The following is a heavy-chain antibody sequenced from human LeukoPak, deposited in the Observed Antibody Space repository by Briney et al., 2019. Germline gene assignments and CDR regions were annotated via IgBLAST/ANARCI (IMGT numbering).Heavy chain of an antibody. V-gene: IGHV1-58*01. CDR2: IVVGSGNT. D-gene: IGHD2-15*01. CDR1: GFTFTSSA. CDR3: AADLGYCSGGSCYRDTNWFDP. Sequence: ASVKVSCKASGFTFTSSAVQWMRQARGQRLEWIGWIVVGSGNTNYAQKFQERVTITRDMSTSTAYMELSSLRSEDTAVYYCAADLGYCSGGSCYRDTNWFDPWGQGTLVTVSS. J-gene: IGHJ5*02.